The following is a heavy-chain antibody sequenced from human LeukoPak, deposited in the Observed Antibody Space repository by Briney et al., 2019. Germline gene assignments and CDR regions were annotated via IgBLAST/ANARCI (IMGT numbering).Heavy chain of an antibody. Sequence: SETLSLTCTVTGGSISSGSYYWSWIRQPAGKGPEWIGRIYTSGSTNYNPSLKSRVTISVDTSKNQFSLKLSSVTAADTAVYYCARDLTTVTTSSVYWYFDLWGRGTLVTVSS. CDR1: GGSISSGSYY. V-gene: IGHV4-61*02. CDR2: IYTSGST. J-gene: IGHJ2*01. D-gene: IGHD4-17*01. CDR3: ARDLTTVTTSSVYWYFDL.